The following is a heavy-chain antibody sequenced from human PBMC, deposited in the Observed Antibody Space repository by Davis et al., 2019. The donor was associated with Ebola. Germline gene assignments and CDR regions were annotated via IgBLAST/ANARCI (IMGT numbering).Heavy chain of an antibody. D-gene: IGHD3-10*01. CDR1: GYTFTSYG. V-gene: IGHV1-18*01. CDR2: ISAYNGNT. J-gene: IGHJ5*02. Sequence: AASVKVSCKASGYTFTSYGISWVRQAPGQGLEWMGWISAYNGNTNYAQNLQGRVTMTTDTSTSTANMEVRSLRYDDTAVYYCARAVTMVLPSGWFDPWGQGTLVTVSS. CDR3: ARAVTMVLPSGWFDP.